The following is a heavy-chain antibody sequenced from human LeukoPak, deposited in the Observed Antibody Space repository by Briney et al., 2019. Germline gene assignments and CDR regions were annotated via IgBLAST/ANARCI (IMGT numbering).Heavy chain of an antibody. CDR2: IYSTGPT. CDR1: GDSITSGSYY. D-gene: IGHD3-22*01. V-gene: IGHV4-39*07. Sequence: SETLSLTCTVSGDSITSGSYYWGWIRQTPEKGLERIGNIYSTGPTSFNQSLKSRITMSVDTSKNQFSLKMNSVTAADTAVYFCARDSGFWLYWGQGTLVTVSS. CDR3: ARDSGFWLY. J-gene: IGHJ4*02.